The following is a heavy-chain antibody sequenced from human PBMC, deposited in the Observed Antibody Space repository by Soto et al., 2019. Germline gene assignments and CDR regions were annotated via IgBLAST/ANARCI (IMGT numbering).Heavy chain of an antibody. J-gene: IGHJ5*02. CDR3: ARNGDCTRPGCIVRWFDP. CDR1: GGSISSSSYY. D-gene: IGHD2-8*01. V-gene: IGHV4-39*07. Sequence: SETLSLTCTVSGGSISSSSYYWGWIRQHPGKGLEWIGSIYYSGSTYYNPSLKSRVTISVDTSKNQFYLDLNSVTAADTAMYYCARNGDCTRPGCIVRWFDPWRPGTLVPVSS. CDR2: IYYSGST.